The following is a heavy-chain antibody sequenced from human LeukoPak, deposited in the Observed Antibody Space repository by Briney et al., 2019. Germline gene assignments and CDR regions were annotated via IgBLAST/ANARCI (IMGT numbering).Heavy chain of an antibody. Sequence: SETLSLTCTVSGGSISSTSYYWGWIRQPPGKGLEWIGSIYYSGRTYYNPSLKSRVTISVDTSKNQFSLKLSSVTAADTAVYYCARWDGYNYYWGQGTLVTVSS. J-gene: IGHJ4*02. CDR1: GGSISSTSYY. V-gene: IGHV4-39*07. CDR2: IYYSGRT. CDR3: ARWDGYNYY. D-gene: IGHD5-24*01.